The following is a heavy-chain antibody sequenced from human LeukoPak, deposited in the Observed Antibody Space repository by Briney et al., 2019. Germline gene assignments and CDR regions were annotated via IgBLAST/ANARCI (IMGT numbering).Heavy chain of an antibody. CDR3: VKDGRRSPPC. CDR2: INGGGGST. Sequence: GGSPRLSCAASGFTFSNYVMSWVRQAPGKGPEWVSGINGGGGSTFYAESVTGRFTISRDNSKNTLFLQMNTLRAEDTAVYYCVKDGRRSPPCWGQGTLVTVSS. V-gene: IGHV3-23*01. D-gene: IGHD2-15*01. CDR1: GFTFSNYV. J-gene: IGHJ4*02.